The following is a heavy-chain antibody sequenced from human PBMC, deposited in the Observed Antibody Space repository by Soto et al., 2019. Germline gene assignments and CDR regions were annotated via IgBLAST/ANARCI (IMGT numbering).Heavy chain of an antibody. V-gene: IGHV4-30-4*01. CDR2: IYYSGST. CDR1: GGSISSGDYY. D-gene: IGHD2-15*01. CDR3: ARGGNVVVVAADPNWFDP. J-gene: IGHJ5*02. Sequence: QVQLQESGPGLVKPSQTLSLTCTVSGGSISSGDYYWSWIRQPPGKGLEWIGYIYYSGSTYYNPSLKSRVTISVDTSKNQFSLKLSSVTAADTAVYYCARGGNVVVVAADPNWFDPWGQGTLVTVSS.